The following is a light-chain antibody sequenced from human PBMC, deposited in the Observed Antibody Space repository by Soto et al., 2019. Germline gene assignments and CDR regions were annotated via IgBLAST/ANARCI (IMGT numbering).Light chain of an antibody. CDR2: DAS. CDR3: QQHNSSPWT. J-gene: IGKJ1*01. Sequence: DIQMTQSPSTLSASVGDRVTITCRASQNIGSWLAWYQQRPGRAPKLLISDASSLESGVPSRFSGSESGTEFTLTISDLQPDDFATYYCQQHNSSPWTFGQGTKVDI. CDR1: QNIGSW. V-gene: IGKV1-5*01.